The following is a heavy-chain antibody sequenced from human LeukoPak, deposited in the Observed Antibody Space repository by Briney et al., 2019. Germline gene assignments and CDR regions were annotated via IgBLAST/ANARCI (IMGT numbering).Heavy chain of an antibody. CDR3: AREPGSLPHWSLDL. CDR1: GFTFSSYG. CDR2: IWYDGSNK. Sequence: PGRSLRLSCAASGFTFSSYGMHWVRQAPGKGLEWVAVIWYDGSNKYYADSVKDRFTISRDNSKNTLYLQMNSLRGEDTAVYYCAREPGSLPHWSLDLWGRGTLVTVSS. J-gene: IGHJ2*01. D-gene: IGHD2-15*01. V-gene: IGHV3-33*01.